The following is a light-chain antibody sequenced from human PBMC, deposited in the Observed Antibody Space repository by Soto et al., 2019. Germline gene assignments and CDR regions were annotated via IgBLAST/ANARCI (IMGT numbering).Light chain of an antibody. V-gene: IGKV1-27*01. Sequence: DIQKTQSPTSLSASVGDRVTITCRASQGIGYNLAWYQQKPGKVPKVLIYTASTLHSGVPSRFSGSGSGTEFTLTINSLQPEDVATYFCQKYDSVPWSFGQGTRVEI. J-gene: IGKJ1*01. CDR3: QKYDSVPWS. CDR2: TAS. CDR1: QGIGYN.